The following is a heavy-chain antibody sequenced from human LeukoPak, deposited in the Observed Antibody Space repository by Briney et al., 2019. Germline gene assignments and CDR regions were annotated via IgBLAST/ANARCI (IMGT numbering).Heavy chain of an antibody. CDR1: GYTFTGYF. Sequence: ASVKVSCKASGYTFTGYFMHWVRQAPGQGLEWMGWINVNSGATKYAQKFQGRVTMTRDTSVSTVYMDLSSLRSDDTAVYYCAADNSGNPPYDPWGQGTLVTVSS. J-gene: IGHJ5*02. V-gene: IGHV1-2*02. CDR3: AADNSGNPPYDP. CDR2: INVNSGAT. D-gene: IGHD1-26*01.